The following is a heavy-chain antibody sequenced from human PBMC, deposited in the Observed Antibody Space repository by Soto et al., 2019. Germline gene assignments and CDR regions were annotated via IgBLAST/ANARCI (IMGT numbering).Heavy chain of an antibody. CDR3: ARVGSGWYLTGPGMDV. Sequence: SETLSLTCTVSGGSISSSSYYWGWIRQPPGKGLEWIGSIYYSGSTYYNPSLKSRVTISVDTSKNQFSLKLSSVTAADTAVYYCARVGSGWYLTGPGMDVWGQGTTVTVSS. V-gene: IGHV4-39*01. J-gene: IGHJ6*02. CDR2: IYYSGST. CDR1: GGSISSSSYY. D-gene: IGHD6-19*01.